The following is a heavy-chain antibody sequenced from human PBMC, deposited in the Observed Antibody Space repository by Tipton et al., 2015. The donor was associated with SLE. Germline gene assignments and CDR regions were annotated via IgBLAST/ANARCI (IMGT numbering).Heavy chain of an antibody. D-gene: IGHD2-21*01. V-gene: IGHV4-38-2*02. J-gene: IGHJ4*02. CDR1: GHSISSGYY. CDR3: AVNVVVKVQVDY. CDR2: FYHSGST. Sequence: TLSLTCNVSGHSISSGYYRGWFRQFPGKGLEWVGSFYHSGSTYYNPSLKSRVTISVDTSKNQFSLKLTSVTAADTAVYYCAVNVVVKVQVDYWGPGALVTVSS.